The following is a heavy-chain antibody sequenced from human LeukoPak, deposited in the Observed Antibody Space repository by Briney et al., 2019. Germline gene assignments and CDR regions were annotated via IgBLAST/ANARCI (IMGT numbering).Heavy chain of an antibody. Sequence: SGTLSLTCTVSGGSISGYYWSWIRQPPGKGLEWIGYIYYSGSTNYNPSLKSRVTISVDTSKNQFSLKLSSVTAADTAVYYCARATNYAILTGYNYFDYWGQGTLVTVSS. J-gene: IGHJ4*02. CDR1: GGSISGYY. CDR2: IYYSGST. V-gene: IGHV4-59*01. D-gene: IGHD3-9*01. CDR3: ARATNYAILTGYNYFDY.